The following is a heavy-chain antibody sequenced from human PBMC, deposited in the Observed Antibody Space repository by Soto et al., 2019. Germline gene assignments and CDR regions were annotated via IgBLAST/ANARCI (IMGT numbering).Heavy chain of an antibody. J-gene: IGHJ4*02. Sequence: ASVKVACKASAYTFTSYGISWVRRAPGEGLEWMGWISAYNGNTNYAQKLQGRVTMTTDTSTSTAYMELRSLRSDDTAVYYCARGYYGSGSYYNFEGYWGQGTLVTVSS. CDR1: AYTFTSYG. CDR3: ARGYYGSGSYYNFEGY. D-gene: IGHD3-10*01. V-gene: IGHV1-18*01. CDR2: ISAYNGNT.